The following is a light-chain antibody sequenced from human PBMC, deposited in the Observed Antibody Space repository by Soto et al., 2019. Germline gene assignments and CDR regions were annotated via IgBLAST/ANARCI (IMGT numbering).Light chain of an antibody. V-gene: IGKV1-39*01. Sequence: DIQIIQMPHSLSASLGDRVASASRASQNITTYVNWYQQKPGKAPNLLIYGASNLQSGVPSRFSGSGSGTEFTLTISSLQPEDFATYYCQQSYSCPLTFGLGTRVEIK. CDR2: GAS. J-gene: IGKJ5*01. CDR3: QQSYSCPLT. CDR1: QNITTY.